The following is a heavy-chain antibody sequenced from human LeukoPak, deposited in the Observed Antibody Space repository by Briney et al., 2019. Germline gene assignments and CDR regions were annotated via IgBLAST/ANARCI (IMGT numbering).Heavy chain of an antibody. CDR3: ARGGASDGSYVWGSYRDYYFDY. Sequence: KPSETLSLTCTVSGGSISSYYWSWIRQPAGKGLEWIGRIYTSGSTNYNPSLKSRVTMSVDTSKNQFSLKLSSVTAADTAVYYCARGGASDGSYVWGSYRDYYFDYWGQGTLVTVSS. V-gene: IGHV4-4*07. CDR1: GGSISSYY. D-gene: IGHD3-16*02. CDR2: IYTSGST. J-gene: IGHJ4*02.